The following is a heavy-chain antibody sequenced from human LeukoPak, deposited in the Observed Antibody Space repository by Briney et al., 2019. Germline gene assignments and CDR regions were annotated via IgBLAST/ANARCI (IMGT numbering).Heavy chain of an antibody. J-gene: IGHJ1*01. Sequence: SETLSLTCAVYGGSFSGYYWSWIRQPPGKGLEWIGEINHSGSTNYNPSLKSRVTISVDTSKNQFSLKLSSVTAADTAVYYCVRGLRRAARPYYFQHWGQGTLVTVSS. CDR2: INHSGST. CDR1: GGSFSGYY. D-gene: IGHD6-6*01. CDR3: VRGLRRAARPYYFQH. V-gene: IGHV4-34*01.